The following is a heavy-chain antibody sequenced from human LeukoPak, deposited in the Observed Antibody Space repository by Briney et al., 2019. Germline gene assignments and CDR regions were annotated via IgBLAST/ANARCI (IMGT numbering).Heavy chain of an antibody. CDR2: IYYSGSI. CDR1: GGSISSSSYY. D-gene: IGHD3-3*01. Sequence: SETLSLTCTVSGGSISSSSYYWGWIRQPPGKGLEWIGSIYYSGSIYYNPSLKSRVTISVDTSKNQFSLKLSSVTAADTAVYYCARHVLRFLDCMDVWGKGTTVTVSS. CDR3: ARHVLRFLDCMDV. V-gene: IGHV4-39*01. J-gene: IGHJ6*03.